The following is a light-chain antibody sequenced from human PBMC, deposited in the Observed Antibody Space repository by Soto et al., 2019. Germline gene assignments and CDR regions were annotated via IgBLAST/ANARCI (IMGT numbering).Light chain of an antibody. CDR2: EVS. V-gene: IGLV2-14*01. CDR1: SSDVGGYDY. Sequence: QSALTQPASVTGSPGQSITISCTGTSSDVGGYDYVSWYQQHPGKAPKLMIYEVSNRPSGVSNRFSGSKSGNTASLTISGLQADDEDDYYCSYYTSLRTVVFGGGTKLTVL. J-gene: IGLJ2*01. CDR3: SYYTSLRTVV.